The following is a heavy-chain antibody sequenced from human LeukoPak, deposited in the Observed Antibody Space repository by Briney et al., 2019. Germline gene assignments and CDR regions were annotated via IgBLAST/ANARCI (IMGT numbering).Heavy chain of an antibody. D-gene: IGHD3-16*02. J-gene: IGHJ4*02. CDR2: ISYDGSNK. Sequence: GGSLRLSCAASGFTFSSYAMHWVRQAPGKGLEWVAVISYDGSNKYYADSVKGRFTISRDNSKNTLYLQMNSLRAEDTAVYYCARGSGVWGSYRYTVDYLGQGTLVTVSS. CDR1: GFTFSSYA. V-gene: IGHV3-30-3*01. CDR3: ARGSGVWGSYRYTVDY.